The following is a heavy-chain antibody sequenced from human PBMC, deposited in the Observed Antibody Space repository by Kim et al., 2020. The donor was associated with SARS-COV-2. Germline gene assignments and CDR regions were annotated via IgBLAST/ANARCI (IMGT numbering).Heavy chain of an antibody. D-gene: IGHD3-22*01. CDR3: ATAGFYYDSSGYYHAFDI. J-gene: IGHJ3*02. Sequence: QGRVTMTEDTSTNTAYMELSSLRSEDTAVYYCATAGFYYDSSGYYHAFDIWGQGTMVTVSS. V-gene: IGHV1-24*01.